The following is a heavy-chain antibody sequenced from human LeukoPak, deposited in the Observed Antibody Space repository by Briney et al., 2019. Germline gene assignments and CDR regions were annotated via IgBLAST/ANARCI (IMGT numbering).Heavy chain of an antibody. V-gene: IGHV3-23*01. D-gene: IGHD5-18*01. CDR2: ISGSGGST. Sequence: PGGSLRLSCAASGFTFSSYAMSWVRQAPGKGLEWVSAISGSGGSTYYADSVKGRFTISRDNSKNTLYLQMNSLRAEDTAVYYCAKAPSGYSYRVPYYFDYWGQGTLVTVSS. CDR3: AKAPSGYSYRVPYYFDY. J-gene: IGHJ4*02. CDR1: GFTFSSYA.